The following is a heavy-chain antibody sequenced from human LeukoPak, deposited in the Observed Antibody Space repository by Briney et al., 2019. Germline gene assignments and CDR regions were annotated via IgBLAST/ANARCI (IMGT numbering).Heavy chain of an antibody. J-gene: IGHJ4*02. CDR1: GFTVSSNY. CDR3: ARDHPKTGDRFDY. D-gene: IGHD7-27*01. CDR2: IYSGGST. Sequence: GGSLRLSCAASGFTVSSNYMSWVRQAPGKGLEWVSVIYSGGSTYYADSVKGRFTISRDNSKNTLYLQMNSLRAEDTAVYYCARDHPKTGDRFDYWGQGTLVTVSS. V-gene: IGHV3-66*01.